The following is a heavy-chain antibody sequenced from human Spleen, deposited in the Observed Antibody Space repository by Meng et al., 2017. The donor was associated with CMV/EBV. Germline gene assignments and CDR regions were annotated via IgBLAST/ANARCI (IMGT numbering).Heavy chain of an antibody. Sequence: SETLSLTCAVYGGSFSGYYWSWIRQPPGKGLEWIGEINHSGSTNYNPSLKSRVTISVDTSKNQFSLKLSSVTAADTAVYYCARDRYDFRINYYYGMDVWGQGTTVTVSS. CDR3: ARDRYDFRINYYYGMDV. D-gene: IGHD3-3*01. V-gene: IGHV4-34*01. CDR1: GGSFSGYY. CDR2: INHSGST. J-gene: IGHJ6*02.